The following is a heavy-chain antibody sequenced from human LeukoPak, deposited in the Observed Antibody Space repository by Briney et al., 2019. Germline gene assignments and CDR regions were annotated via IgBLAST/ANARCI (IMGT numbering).Heavy chain of an antibody. V-gene: IGHV4-34*01. Sequence: PSETLSLTCAVYGGSFSGYYWSWIRQPPGKGLEWIGEINHSGSTNYNPSLKSRVTISVDTSKNQFSLKLSSVTAADTAVYYCARVNPLRHRKAFDIWGQGIMVTVSS. CDR3: ARVNPLRHRKAFDI. CDR1: GGSFSGYY. CDR2: INHSGST. D-gene: IGHD1-14*01. J-gene: IGHJ3*02.